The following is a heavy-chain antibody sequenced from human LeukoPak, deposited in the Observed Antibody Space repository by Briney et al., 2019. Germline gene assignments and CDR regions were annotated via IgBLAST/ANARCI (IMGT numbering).Heavy chain of an antibody. CDR3: ASTDTNGGAFDI. Sequence: ASETLSLTCTVSGGSISSGSYYWSWIRQPAGKGLEWIGRIYTSGSTNYNPSRKSRVTISVDTSKNQFSLKLSSVTAADTAVYYCASTDTNGGAFDIWGQGTMVTVSS. D-gene: IGHD2-8*01. CDR2: IYTSGST. CDR1: GGSISSGSYY. J-gene: IGHJ3*02. V-gene: IGHV4-61*02.